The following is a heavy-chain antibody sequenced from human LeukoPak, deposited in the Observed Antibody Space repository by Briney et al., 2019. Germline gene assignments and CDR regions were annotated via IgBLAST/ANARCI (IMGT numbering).Heavy chain of an antibody. CDR1: GFTFSSYG. CDR2: IRYDGCNK. V-gene: IGHV3-30*02. J-gene: IGHJ6*03. D-gene: IGHD2-2*01. Sequence: GGSLRLXCAASGFTFSSYGLHWVRQAPGKGLEWVTFIRYDGCNKYYADSVKGRFTISRDNSKNTLYLQINSLRAEDTAVYYCAKDQHKARADYYIDVWGKGTTVTVSS. CDR3: AKDQHKARADYYIDV.